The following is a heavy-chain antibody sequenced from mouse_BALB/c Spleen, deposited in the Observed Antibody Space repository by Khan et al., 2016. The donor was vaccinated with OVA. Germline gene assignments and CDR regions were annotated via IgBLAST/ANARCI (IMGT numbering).Heavy chain of an antibody. V-gene: IGHV1-63*02. J-gene: IGHJ4*01. D-gene: IGHD1-1*01. CDR2: IYPGNGNT. Sequence: QVQLKQSGAELVRPGTSVKMSCKAAGYTFTNYWIGWINQRPGHGLEWIGDIYPGNGNTNYNEKFKGKATLTADTSSSTAYLQLSSLTSEDSAIYYCARPYYYGSSFATMDDWGQGTSVTVSS. CDR3: ARPYYYGSSFATMDD. CDR1: GYTFTNYW.